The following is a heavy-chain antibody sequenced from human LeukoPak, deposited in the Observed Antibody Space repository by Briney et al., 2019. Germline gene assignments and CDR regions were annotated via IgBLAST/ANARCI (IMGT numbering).Heavy chain of an antibody. Sequence: GGSLRLSCAASGFTFSSYAMSWVRQAPGKGLEWVSAISGSGGSTYYADSVKGRFTISRDNSKNTLYLQMNSLRAEDTAVYYCAEELEELRYFDWFSMNFDYWGQGTLVTVSS. D-gene: IGHD3-9*01. CDR1: GFTFSSYA. CDR2: ISGSGGST. J-gene: IGHJ4*02. V-gene: IGHV3-23*01. CDR3: AEELEELRYFDWFSMNFDY.